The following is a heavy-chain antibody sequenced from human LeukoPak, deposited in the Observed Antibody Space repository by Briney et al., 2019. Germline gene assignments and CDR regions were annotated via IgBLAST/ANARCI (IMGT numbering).Heavy chain of an antibody. J-gene: IGHJ5*02. D-gene: IGHD6-13*01. CDR2: IYYSGST. V-gene: IGHV4-39*01. CDR1: GGSISSSSYY. CDR3: ARQKGSSWYRPDWFDP. Sequence: SETLSLTCTVSGGSISSSSYYWGWNRQPPGKGLEWIGSIYYSGSTYYNPSLKSRVTISVDTSKNQFSLKLSSVTAADTAVYYCARQKGSSWYRPDWFDPWGQGTLVTVSS.